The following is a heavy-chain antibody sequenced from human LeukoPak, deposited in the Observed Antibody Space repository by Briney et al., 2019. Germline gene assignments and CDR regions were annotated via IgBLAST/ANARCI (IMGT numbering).Heavy chain of an antibody. D-gene: IGHD2-8*01. CDR1: GFTFDDYA. V-gene: IGHV3-9*01. CDR3: ARDLGYCTNGVCHTRFDY. CDR2: ISWNSGSI. J-gene: IGHJ4*02. Sequence: GGSLRLSCAASGFTFDDYAMHWVRQAPGKGLEWVSGISWNSGSIGYADSVKGRFTISRDNAKNSLYLQLNSLRAEDTAVYYCARDLGYCTNGVCHTRFDYWGQGTLVAVSS.